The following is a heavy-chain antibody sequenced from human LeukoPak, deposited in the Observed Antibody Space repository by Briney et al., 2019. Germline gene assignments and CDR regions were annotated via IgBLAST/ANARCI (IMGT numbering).Heavy chain of an antibody. CDR2: ISGSGGT. CDR1: GFTFSSYA. CDR3: AKDGHFGSGSYLDY. J-gene: IGHJ4*02. Sequence: GGSLRLSCAASGFTFSSYAMSWVRQAPGKGLEWVSGISGSGGTYYAGSVRGRFTISRDNSKNTFYLEMNSLGTEDTAVYYCAKDGHFGSGSYLDYWGQGTLVTVSS. D-gene: IGHD3-10*01. V-gene: IGHV3-23*01.